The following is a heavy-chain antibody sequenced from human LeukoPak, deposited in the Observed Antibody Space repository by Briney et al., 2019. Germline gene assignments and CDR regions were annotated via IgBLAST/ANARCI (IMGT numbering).Heavy chain of an antibody. CDR1: GFTFSSYA. CDR3: ASVGRVVPAATYYYGMDV. Sequence: GGSLRLSCAASGFTFSSYAMHWVRQAPGKGLEWVAVISYDGSNKYYADSVKGRFTISRDNSKNTLYLQMNSLGAEDTAVYYCASVGRVVPAATYYYGMDVWGQGTTVTVSS. CDR2: ISYDGSNK. D-gene: IGHD2-2*01. J-gene: IGHJ6*02. V-gene: IGHV3-30-3*01.